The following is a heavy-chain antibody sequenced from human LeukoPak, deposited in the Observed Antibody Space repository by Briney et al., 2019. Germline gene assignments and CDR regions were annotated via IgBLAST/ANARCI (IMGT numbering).Heavy chain of an antibody. CDR3: ARQFYHDSSGADY. V-gene: IGHV4-39*01. CDR2: IYYSGNT. D-gene: IGHD3-22*01. J-gene: IGHJ4*02. Sequence: PSETLSLTCTVSGDSIRTSSYYWGWIRQPSGKGLEWIGSIYYSGNTYYNPSLKSRVAISMDTSKNQFSLKLTSVTAADTAVYYCARQFYHDSSGADYWGQGALVTVSS. CDR1: GDSIRTSSYY.